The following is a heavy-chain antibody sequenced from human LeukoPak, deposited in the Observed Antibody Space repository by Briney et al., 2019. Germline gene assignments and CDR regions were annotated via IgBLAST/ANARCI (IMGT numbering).Heavy chain of an antibody. CDR3: ATTQDCSSASCYRPFDC. CDR1: GFIFSSYA. Sequence: GGSLSLSCAASGFIFSSYAMHWVRQAPGKGLEWVAVISSDRSNKDYVDSVKGRFTISRDNSQNTLYLQMNSLRVEDTAIYYCATTQDCSSASCYRPFDCWGQGTLVTVSS. CDR2: ISSDRSNK. D-gene: IGHD2-2*01. J-gene: IGHJ4*02. V-gene: IGHV3-30*04.